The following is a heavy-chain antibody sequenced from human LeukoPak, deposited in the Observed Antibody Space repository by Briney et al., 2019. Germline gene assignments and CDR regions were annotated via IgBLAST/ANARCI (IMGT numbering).Heavy chain of an antibody. D-gene: IGHD3-10*01. V-gene: IGHV4-39*07. J-gene: IGHJ4*02. CDR2: IYYSGST. Sequence: SETLSLTCTVSGGSISSSSYYWGWIRQPPGKGLEWIGSIYYSGSTYYNPSLKSRVTISVDTSKNQFSLKLSSVTAADTAVYYCASSGSSGRIYYWGQGTLVTVSS. CDR1: GGSISSSSYY. CDR3: ASSGSSGRIYY.